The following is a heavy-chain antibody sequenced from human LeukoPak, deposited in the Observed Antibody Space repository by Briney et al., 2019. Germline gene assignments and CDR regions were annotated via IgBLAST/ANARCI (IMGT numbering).Heavy chain of an antibody. CDR1: GGSFSGYY. V-gene: IGHV4-34*01. D-gene: IGHD5-12*01. J-gene: IGHJ2*01. Sequence: SETLSLTCAVYGGSFSGYYWSWIRQPPGKGLEWIGEINHSGSTNYNPSLKSRVTISVDTSKNQFSLKLSSVTAADTAVYYCARGRAVRVARNWYFDLWGRGTLVTVSS. CDR3: ARGRAVRVARNWYFDL. CDR2: INHSGST.